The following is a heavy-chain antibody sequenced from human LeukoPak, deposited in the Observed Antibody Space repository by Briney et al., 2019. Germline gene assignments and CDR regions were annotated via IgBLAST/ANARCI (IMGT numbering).Heavy chain of an antibody. D-gene: IGHD1-26*01. Sequence: ASGPTLVNPTQTLTLTCTFSGFSLTTSGMCVSWIRQPPGKALEWLARIDRDDDKYYITSLKTRLTISKDTSKNQVVLTLTNIDPVDTATYFCARMTGATHDYWGQGTLVTVSS. CDR2: IDRDDDK. V-gene: IGHV2-70*11. CDR3: ARMTGATHDY. CDR1: GFSLTTSGMC. J-gene: IGHJ4*02.